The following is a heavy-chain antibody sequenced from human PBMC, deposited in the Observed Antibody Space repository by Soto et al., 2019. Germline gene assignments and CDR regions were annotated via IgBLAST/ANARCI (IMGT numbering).Heavy chain of an antibody. Sequence: SETLSLTCTVSGGSISSYYWSWIRQPPGKGLEWIGYIYYSGSTNYNPSLKSRVTISVDTSKNQFSLKLSSVTAADTAVYYCARGRSISSVGFMLYYYYYMDVWGKGTTVTVSS. CDR2: IYYSGST. D-gene: IGHD6-6*01. J-gene: IGHJ6*03. CDR1: GGSISSYY. V-gene: IGHV4-59*08. CDR3: ARGRSISSVGFMLYYYYYMDV.